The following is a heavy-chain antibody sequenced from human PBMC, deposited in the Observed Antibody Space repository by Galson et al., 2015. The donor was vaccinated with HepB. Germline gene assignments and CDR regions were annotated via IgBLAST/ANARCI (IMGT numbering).Heavy chain of an antibody. V-gene: IGHV5-10-1*01. D-gene: IGHD2-15*01. J-gene: IGHJ5*02. CDR1: GYSFTSHW. Sequence: QSGAEVKKPGESLRISCKGSGYSFTSHWISWVRQMPGKGLEWMGRIDPSDSYTNYSPSFQGHVTISADKSISTAYLQWSSLKASDTAMYYCARMDCSGGSCYSFDPWGQGTLVTVSS. CDR3: ARMDCSGGSCYSFDP. CDR2: IDPSDSYT.